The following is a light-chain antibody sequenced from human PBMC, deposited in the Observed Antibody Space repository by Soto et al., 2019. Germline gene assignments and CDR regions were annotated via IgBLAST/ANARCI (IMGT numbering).Light chain of an antibody. CDR1: QSVSSN. CDR3: QQYGSSPRT. Sequence: DILLTQSPGTLSLSPGERATLSCRASQSVSSNLAWYQQKPGQAPRLLIYGAFKRATGIPDRFSGSGSGTDFTLTISRMEPEDFAVYCCQQYGSSPRTFGQGTKV. CDR2: GAF. J-gene: IGKJ1*01. V-gene: IGKV3-20*01.